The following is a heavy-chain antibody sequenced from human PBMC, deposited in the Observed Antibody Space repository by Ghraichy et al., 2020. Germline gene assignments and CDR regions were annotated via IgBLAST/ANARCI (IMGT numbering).Heavy chain of an antibody. Sequence: SHTLSLTCTVSGGSISSYYWSWIRQPPGKGLEWIGYIYTSGSTNYNPSLKSRVTISVDTSKNQFSLKLSSVTAADTAVYYCARHVVVVVAATVGWFDPWGQGTLVTVSS. J-gene: IGHJ5*02. CDR1: GGSISSYY. D-gene: IGHD2-15*01. V-gene: IGHV4-4*09. CDR3: ARHVVVVVAATVGWFDP. CDR2: IYTSGST.